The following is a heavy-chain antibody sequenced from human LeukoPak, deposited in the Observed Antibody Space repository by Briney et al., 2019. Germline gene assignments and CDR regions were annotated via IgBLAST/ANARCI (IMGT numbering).Heavy chain of an antibody. CDR1: GGSISSYY. J-gene: IGHJ5*02. Sequence: PSETLSLTCTVSGGSISSYYWNWIRQPPGKGLEWIGYIYYSGSTNYNPSLKSRVTISVDTSKNQFSLNLTSVTAADTAVYYCARFTPQGYGWGGYNRFDPWGQEPWSPSPQ. V-gene: IGHV4-59*01. CDR3: ARFTPQGYGWGGYNRFDP. D-gene: IGHD3-16*01. CDR2: IYYSGST.